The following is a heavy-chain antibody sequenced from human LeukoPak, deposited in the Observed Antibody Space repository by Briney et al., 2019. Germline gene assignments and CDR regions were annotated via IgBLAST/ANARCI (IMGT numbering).Heavy chain of an antibody. CDR3: ARVMGTSY. D-gene: IGHD1/OR15-1a*01. CDR2: IKQDGSEK. V-gene: IGHV3-7*01. CDR1: GFTFCSYR. Sequence: GGSLRFSGAASGFTFCSYRMSWVPQAQGKGRVGVANIKQDGSEKYYVDSVKGRFTISRDNAKNSLYLQMNSLRAEDTAVYYCARVMGTSYWGQGTLVTVSS. J-gene: IGHJ4*02.